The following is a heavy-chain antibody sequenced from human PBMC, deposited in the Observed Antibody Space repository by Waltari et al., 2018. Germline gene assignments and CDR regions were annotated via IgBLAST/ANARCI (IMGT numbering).Heavy chain of an antibody. J-gene: IGHJ4*02. V-gene: IGHV1-69*01. CDR3: AREFSGSLDY. Sequence: QVQLVQSGAEVKKPGSSVKVPCKASGGTFSSYAISWVRQAPGQGLEWMGGIIPMFATANYAQKFQGRVTITADESTSTAYMDLSSLRSEDTAVYYCAREFSGSLDYWGQGTLVTVSS. D-gene: IGHD1-26*01. CDR2: IIPMFATA. CDR1: GGTFSSYA.